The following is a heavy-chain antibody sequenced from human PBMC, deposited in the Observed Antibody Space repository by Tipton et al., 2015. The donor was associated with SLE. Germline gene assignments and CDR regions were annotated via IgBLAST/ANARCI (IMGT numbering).Heavy chain of an antibody. J-gene: IGHJ5*02. D-gene: IGHD4-17*01. CDR2: FFHRGYT. CDR1: GYSFTSAYS. CDR3: VRDLDYGDYDA. Sequence: TLSLTCTVSGYSFTSAYSWGWIRQPPGKGLEWVGSFFHRGYTYYNPSLKSRVAILKDTSKNQFSLMLTSVTAADTATYYCVRDLDYGDYDAWGPGTLVTVSS. V-gene: IGHV4-38-2*02.